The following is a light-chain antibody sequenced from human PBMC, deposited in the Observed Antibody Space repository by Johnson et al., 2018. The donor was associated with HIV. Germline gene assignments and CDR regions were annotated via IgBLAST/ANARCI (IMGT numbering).Light chain of an antibody. J-gene: IGLJ1*01. CDR2: DNN. CDR3: GSWDSSLSGDV. V-gene: IGLV1-51*01. CDR1: TSNIGNNY. Sequence: QSVLTQPPSVSAASGQKVTISCSGSTSNIGNNYVSWYQQLPGTAPKLLIYDNNKRPSGIPDRFSGSKSGTSATLGITGLQTGDEADYYCGSWDSSLSGDVFVTGTRVTGL.